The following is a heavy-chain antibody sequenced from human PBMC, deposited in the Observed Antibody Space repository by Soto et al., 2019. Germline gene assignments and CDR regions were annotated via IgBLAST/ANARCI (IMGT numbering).Heavy chain of an antibody. J-gene: IGHJ6*02. V-gene: IGHV1-69*01. D-gene: IGHD1-26*01. CDR3: ARVTVGATNYYYYDGMDV. CDR1: GGTFSSYA. Sequence: QVQLVQSGAEVKKPGSSVKVSCKASGGTFSSYAISWVRQAPGQGLEWMGGIIPIFGTANYEQKFQGRVTITADESTSTAYMELSSLRSEDTAVYYCARVTVGATNYYYYDGMDVWGQGTTVTVSS. CDR2: IIPIFGTA.